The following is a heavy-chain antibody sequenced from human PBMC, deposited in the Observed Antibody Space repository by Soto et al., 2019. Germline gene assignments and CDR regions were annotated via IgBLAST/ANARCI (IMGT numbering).Heavy chain of an antibody. CDR2: ISYDGSNK. J-gene: IGHJ4*02. CDR3: AKPPGWFGELYCFDY. CDR1: GFTFSSYG. V-gene: IGHV3-30*18. Sequence: PGGSLRLSCAASGFTFSSYGMHWVRQAPGKGLEWVAVISYDGSNKYYADSVKGRFTISRDNSKNTLYLQMNSLRAGDTAVYYCAKPPGWFGELYCFDYWGQGTLVTVSS. D-gene: IGHD3-10*01.